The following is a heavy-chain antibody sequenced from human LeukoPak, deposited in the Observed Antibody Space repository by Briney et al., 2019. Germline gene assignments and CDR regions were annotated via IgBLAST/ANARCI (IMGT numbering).Heavy chain of an antibody. J-gene: IGHJ4*02. CDR3: TRDMEYPGAGFDL. CDR2: VYSSGST. CDR1: ADSISRSSYF. Sequence: SETLSLTCTVSADSISRSSYFWAWIRQPPGKGLEWIGSVYSSGSTYYNPSLRSQITISVDTSKNQFSLKLTSVSAADTAMCYCTRDMEYPGAGFDLWGQGIPVTVSS. V-gene: IGHV4-39*07. D-gene: IGHD2/OR15-2a*01.